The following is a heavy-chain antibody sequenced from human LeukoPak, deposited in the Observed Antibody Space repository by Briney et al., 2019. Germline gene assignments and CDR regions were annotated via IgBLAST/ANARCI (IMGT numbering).Heavy chain of an antibody. V-gene: IGHV3-23*01. CDR3: ARRSMTGTYYFDY. J-gene: IGHJ4*02. CDR2: LSANGANT. CDR1: GITFNNYA. D-gene: IGHD1-1*01. Sequence: GGSLRLSCAASGITFNNYAMSWVRQAPGKGLEWVSSLSANGANTYSADSVKGRFIISRDNSKNTLYLQVNSLRPEDTAVYYCARRSMTGTYYFDYWGQGTLVTVSS.